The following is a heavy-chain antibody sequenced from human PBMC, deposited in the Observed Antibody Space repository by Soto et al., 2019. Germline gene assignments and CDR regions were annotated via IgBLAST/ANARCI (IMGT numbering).Heavy chain of an antibody. Sequence: QVQLVESGGGVVQPGRSLRLSCAASGFTFSSYGMHWVRQAPGKGLEWVAVIWYDGSNKYYADSVKGRFTISRDNSKNTLYLQMNSLRAEDTAVYYYERDRFGIEARYWFDPWGQGTLVTVSS. V-gene: IGHV3-33*01. J-gene: IGHJ5*02. CDR3: ERDRFGIEARYWFDP. CDR1: GFTFSSYG. D-gene: IGHD6-6*01. CDR2: IWYDGSNK.